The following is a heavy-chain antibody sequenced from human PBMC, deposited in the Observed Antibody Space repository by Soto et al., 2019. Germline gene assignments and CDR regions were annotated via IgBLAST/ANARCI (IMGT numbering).Heavy chain of an antibody. D-gene: IGHD3-9*01. CDR1: GGSFTTYH. J-gene: IGHJ4*02. V-gene: IGHV4-34*01. Sequence: QVQLQQWGAGLVKPSETLSLTCAVSGGSFTTYHWSWIRQPPGKGLEWIGEVDHGGNSNYNPSLKIRVTSSVHTSKNQFCLKLTSVTAADTAVSFWARAGYDDVLTGRGYSCDSWGQGTLVTASS. CDR2: VDHGGNS. CDR3: ARAGYDDVLTGRGYSCDS.